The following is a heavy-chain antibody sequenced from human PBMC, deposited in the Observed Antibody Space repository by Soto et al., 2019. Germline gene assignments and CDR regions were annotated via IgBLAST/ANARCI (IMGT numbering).Heavy chain of an antibody. CDR1: GGSISSSSYY. Sequence: SETLSLTCTVSGGSISSSSYYWGWIRQPPGKGLEWIGSIYYSGSTYYNPSLKSRVTISVDTSKNQFSLKLSSVTAADTAVYYCARKSWEPLGNWFDPWGQGTLVTVSS. D-gene: IGHD1-1*01. J-gene: IGHJ5*02. CDR3: ARKSWEPLGNWFDP. V-gene: IGHV4-39*01. CDR2: IYYSGST.